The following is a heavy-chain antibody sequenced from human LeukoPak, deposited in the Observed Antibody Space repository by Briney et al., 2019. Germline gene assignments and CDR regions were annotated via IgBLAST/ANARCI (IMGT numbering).Heavy chain of an antibody. CDR2: INHSGST. Sequence: PSETLSLTCAVYGGSFSGYYWSWIRQPPGKGLEWIGEINHSGSTNYNPSLKSRVTISVDTSKNQFSLKLSSVTAADTAVYYCARAVLRRFDPWGQGTLVTVSS. CDR3: ARAVLRRFDP. CDR1: GGSFSGYY. V-gene: IGHV4-34*01. J-gene: IGHJ5*02.